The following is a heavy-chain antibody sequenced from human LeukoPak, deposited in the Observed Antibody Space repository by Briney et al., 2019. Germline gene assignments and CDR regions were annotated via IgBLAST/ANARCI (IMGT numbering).Heavy chain of an antibody. V-gene: IGHV4-39*07. D-gene: IGHD3-10*01. CDR1: GGSISSSSYY. CDR2: IYYSGST. CDR3: ARGYKALYYYGSGSYLRFDP. Sequence: TPSETLSLTCTVSGGSISSSSYYWGWIRQPPGKGLEWIGSIYYSGSTYYNPSLKSRVTISVDTSKNQFSLKLSSVTAADTAVYYCARGYKALYYYGSGSYLRFDPWGQGTLVTVSS. J-gene: IGHJ5*02.